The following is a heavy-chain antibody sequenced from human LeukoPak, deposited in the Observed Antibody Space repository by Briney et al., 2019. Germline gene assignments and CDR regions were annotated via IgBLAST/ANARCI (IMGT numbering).Heavy chain of an antibody. Sequence: GGSLRLSCAASGFTFSSYAMHWVRQAPGKGLEWVAVISYDGSNKYYADSVKGRFTISRDNAKNSLYLQMNSLRAEDTALYYCAKDIKSGDTWGGYGMDVWGQGTTVTVSS. CDR2: ISYDGSNK. J-gene: IGHJ6*02. CDR3: AKDIKSGDTWGGYGMDV. V-gene: IGHV3-30-3*01. CDR1: GFTFSSYA. D-gene: IGHD7-27*01.